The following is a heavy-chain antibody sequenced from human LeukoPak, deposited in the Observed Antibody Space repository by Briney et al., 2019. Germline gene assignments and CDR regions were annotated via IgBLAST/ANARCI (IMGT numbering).Heavy chain of an antibody. V-gene: IGHV3-33*01. CDR3: ARVPPYGSGHEPFYYYYGMDV. CDR1: GFTFSSYG. D-gene: IGHD3-10*01. CDR2: IWYDGSNK. Sequence: GRSLRLSCAASGFTFSSYGMHLVRQAPGKGLEWVAVIWYDGSNKYYADSVKGRFTISRDNSKNTLYLQMNSLRAEDTAVYYCARVPPYGSGHEPFYYYYGMDVWGQGTTVTVSS. J-gene: IGHJ6*02.